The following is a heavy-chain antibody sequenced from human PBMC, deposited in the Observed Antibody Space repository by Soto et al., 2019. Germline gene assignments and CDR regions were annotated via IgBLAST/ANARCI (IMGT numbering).Heavy chain of an antibody. Sequence: GESLKISCQGSGYSFTSYWIAWVRQMPGKGREWMGIVYPGDSDTRYSPSFQGQVTISADKSISTAYLQWSSLKASDTAMYYCARLSGCRNGVCYKFDYCGQGTRVTVSS. CDR2: VYPGDSDT. D-gene: IGHD2-8*01. J-gene: IGHJ4*02. CDR3: ARLSGCRNGVCYKFDY. V-gene: IGHV5-51*01. CDR1: GYSFTSYW.